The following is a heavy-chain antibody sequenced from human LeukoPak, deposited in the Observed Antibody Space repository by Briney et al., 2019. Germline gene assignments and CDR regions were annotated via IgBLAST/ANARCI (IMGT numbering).Heavy chain of an antibody. V-gene: IGHV3-21*01. CDR1: GFTLSSYS. Sequence: GGSLRLSCAASGFTLSSYSMNWVRQAPGKGLEWVSSVSSSSSYIYYADSVKGRFTISRDNARNSLYLQMNSLRAEDTAVYYCARAGSVGGYSYGFFDYWGQGTLVTVSS. CDR3: ARAGSVGGYSYGFFDY. J-gene: IGHJ4*02. D-gene: IGHD5-18*01. CDR2: VSSSSSYI.